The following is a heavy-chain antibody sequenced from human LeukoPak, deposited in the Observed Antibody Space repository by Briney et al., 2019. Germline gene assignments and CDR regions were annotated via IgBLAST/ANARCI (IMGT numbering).Heavy chain of an antibody. J-gene: IGHJ6*02. D-gene: IGHD2-2*01. CDR1: GYTFTGYY. CDR3: AREARYCSSTSCYCNYYGMDV. V-gene: IGHV1-2*02. CDR2: INPNSGGT. Sequence: ASVKVSCKASGYTFTGYYMHWVRQAPGQGLEWMGWINPNSGGTNYAQKFQGRVTMTRDTSISTAYMELSRLRSDDTAVYYCAREARYCSSTSCYCNYYGMDVWGQGTTVTVSS.